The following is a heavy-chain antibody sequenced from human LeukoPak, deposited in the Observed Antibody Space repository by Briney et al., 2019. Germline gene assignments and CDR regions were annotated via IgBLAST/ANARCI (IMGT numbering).Heavy chain of an antibody. CDR3: ARLLGYCSSTSCQGDAFDI. D-gene: IGHD2-2*01. CDR2: ISSSGSTI. Sequence: GGSLRLSCAASGFTFSDYYMSWIRQAPGKGLEWVSYISSSGSTIYYADSVKGRFTISRDNAKNSLYLQMNSLRAEDTAVYHCARLLGYCSSTSCQGDAFDIWGQGTMVTVSS. J-gene: IGHJ3*02. V-gene: IGHV3-11*01. CDR1: GFTFSDYY.